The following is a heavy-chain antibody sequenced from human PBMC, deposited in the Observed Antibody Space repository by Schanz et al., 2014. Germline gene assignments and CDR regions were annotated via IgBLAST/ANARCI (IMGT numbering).Heavy chain of an antibody. Sequence: DVQLLESGGGLVKPGGSLRLSCAASGFTFSNAWMKSKADGGTTDYPAPVKGRFIISRDDSKNTLYLQMNSLKTEDTAVYYCTTHGLGYYFDYWGQGTLVPVSS. V-gene: IGHV3-15*01. CDR3: TTHGLGYYFDY. D-gene: IGHD3-10*01. J-gene: IGHJ4*02. CDR1: GFTFSNAW. CDR2: SKADGGTT.